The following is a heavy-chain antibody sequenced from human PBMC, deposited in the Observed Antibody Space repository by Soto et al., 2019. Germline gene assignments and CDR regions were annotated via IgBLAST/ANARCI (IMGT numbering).Heavy chain of an antibody. CDR2: INHSGST. J-gene: IGHJ4*02. Sequence: TLSLTCAVYGGSFSGYYCSWIRQPPGKGLEWIGEINHSGSTNYNPSLKSRVTISVDASKNQFSLKLSSVTAADTAVYYCARERGYSYGIFDYWGQGTLVTVSS. CDR3: ARERGYSYGIFDY. D-gene: IGHD5-18*01. CDR1: GGSFSGYY. V-gene: IGHV4-34*01.